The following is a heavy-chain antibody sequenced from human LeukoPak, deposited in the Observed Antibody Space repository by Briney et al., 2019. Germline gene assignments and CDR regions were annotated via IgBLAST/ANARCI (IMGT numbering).Heavy chain of an antibody. CDR3: ARAPLFFRSGQGLYYYYMDV. Sequence: PSETLSLTCTVSGYSISSGYYWGWIRQPPGKGLEWIGSIYHSGSTYYNPSLKSRVTISVDTSKNQFSLKLSSVTAADTAVYYCARAPLFFRSGQGLYYYYMDVWGKGTTVTVSS. CDR1: GYSISSGYY. J-gene: IGHJ6*03. V-gene: IGHV4-38-2*02. CDR2: IYHSGST. D-gene: IGHD3-3*01.